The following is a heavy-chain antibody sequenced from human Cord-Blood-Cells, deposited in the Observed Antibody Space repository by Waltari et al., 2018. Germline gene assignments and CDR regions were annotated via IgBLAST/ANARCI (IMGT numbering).Heavy chain of an antibody. CDR1: GFTFIGYA. D-gene: IGHD2-8*02. CDR3: ARAGGLVYFDY. V-gene: IGHV3-30*04. CDR2: ISYDGSNK. Sequence: QVQLVESGGGVVQPGRSLRLSCAASGFTFIGYAMHWVRQAPGKGLEWVAVISYDGSNKYYADSVKGRFTISRDNSKNTLYLQMNSLRAEDTAVYYCARAGGLVYFDYWGQGTLVTVSS. J-gene: IGHJ4*02.